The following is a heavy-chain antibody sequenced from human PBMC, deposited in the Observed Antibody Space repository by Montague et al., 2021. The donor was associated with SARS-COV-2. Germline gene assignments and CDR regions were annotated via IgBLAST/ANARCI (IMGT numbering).Heavy chain of an antibody. J-gene: IGHJ4*01. V-gene: IGHV3-21*01. CDR3: TRDLRSSAPTAY. CDR2: TSYNGFFI. D-gene: IGHD6-6*01. CDR1: GFTFRDYS. Sequence: SLRLSCAASGFTFRDYSVNWVRQAPGKGLEWVSSTSYNGFFIYYADSVKGRFTISRDNADNSLYLQMHSLRVEDTAIYYCTRDLRSSAPTAYWGHGTLVTVS.